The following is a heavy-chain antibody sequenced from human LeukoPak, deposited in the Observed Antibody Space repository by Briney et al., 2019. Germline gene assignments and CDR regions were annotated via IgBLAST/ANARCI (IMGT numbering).Heavy chain of an antibody. D-gene: IGHD6-6*01. V-gene: IGHV3-9*03. Sequence: GRSLRLSCAASGFTFSSYAMHWVRQAPGKGLEWVSGISWNSGSIGYADSVKGRFTISRDNAKNSLYLQMNSLRAEDMALYYCAKGAIAARLLYYFDYWGQGTLVTVSS. CDR2: ISWNSGSI. J-gene: IGHJ4*02. CDR3: AKGAIAARLLYYFDY. CDR1: GFTFSSYA.